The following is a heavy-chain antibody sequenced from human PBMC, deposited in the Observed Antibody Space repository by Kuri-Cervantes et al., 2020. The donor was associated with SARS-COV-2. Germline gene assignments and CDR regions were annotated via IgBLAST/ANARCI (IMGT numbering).Heavy chain of an antibody. CDR1: GFTFSSYS. V-gene: IGHV3-21*01. Sequence: ETLSLTCAASGFTFSSYSMNWVRQAPGKGLEWVSSISSSSSYIYYADSVKGRFTISRDNAKNSLYLQMNSLRAEDTAVHYCARDPKLGLPPAWGQGTLVTVSS. J-gene: IGHJ5*02. CDR2: ISSSSSYI. D-gene: IGHD1-7*01. CDR3: ARDPKLGLPPA.